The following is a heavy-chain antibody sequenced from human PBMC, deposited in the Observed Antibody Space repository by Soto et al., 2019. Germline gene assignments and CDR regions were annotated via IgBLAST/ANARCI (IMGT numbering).Heavy chain of an antibody. Sequence: QVQLRESGPGLVKPSETLSLTCSVAGGSINRSFWSWLRQSPGKGLEWIGYIYSSGSTSYNPSLKSPVTMSVDASNNQFYLNLRSVTAADTAVYYCARRADYYCYFENWGQGTLVTVSA. V-gene: IGHV4-4*08. CDR1: GGSINRSF. J-gene: IGHJ4*02. D-gene: IGHD3-10*01. CDR2: IYSSGST. CDR3: ARRADYYCYFEN.